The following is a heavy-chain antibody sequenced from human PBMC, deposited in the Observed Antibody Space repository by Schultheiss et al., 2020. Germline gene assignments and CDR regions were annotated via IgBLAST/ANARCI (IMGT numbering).Heavy chain of an antibody. CDR3: ARDSSSGWYPTYYFDY. CDR1: GGSISSGGYY. CDR2: IYYSGST. D-gene: IGHD6-19*01. V-gene: IGHV4-39*07. Sequence: SETLSLTCTVSGGSISSGGYYWSWIRQPPGKGLEWIGSIYYSGSTYYNPSLKSRVTISVDTSKNQFSLKLSSVTAADTAVYYCARDSSSGWYPTYYFDYWGQGTRVTVSS. J-gene: IGHJ4*02.